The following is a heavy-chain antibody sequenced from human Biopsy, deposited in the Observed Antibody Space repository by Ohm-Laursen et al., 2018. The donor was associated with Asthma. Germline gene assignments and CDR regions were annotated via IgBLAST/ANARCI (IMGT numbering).Heavy chain of an antibody. CDR2: ISHSGST. V-gene: IGHV4-34*01. D-gene: IGHD6-6*01. CDR1: RGSFRGYV. Sequence: SDTLSLTCAYRGSFRGYVWTWIRQPPGKGLEWIGYISHSGSTYFNPSLKSRVTISLDMTKSQFSLKLSSVTAADTALYYCARAQAAQYYYGMDVWGQGTTVIISS. J-gene: IGHJ6*02. CDR3: ARAQAAQYYYGMDV.